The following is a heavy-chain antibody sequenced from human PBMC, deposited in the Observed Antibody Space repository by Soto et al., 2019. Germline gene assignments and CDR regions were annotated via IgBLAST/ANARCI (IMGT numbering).Heavy chain of an antibody. V-gene: IGHV4-31*03. Sequence: KSSETLSLTCTVSGGSISSGGYYWSWIRQHPGKGLEWIGYIYYSGSTYYNPSLKSRVTISVDTSKNQFSLKLSSVTAADTAVYYCASTSLYYYDSSGMHSLGYWGQGTLVTVSS. CDR1: GGSISSGGYY. J-gene: IGHJ4*02. CDR3: ASTSLYYYDSSGMHSLGY. CDR2: IYYSGST. D-gene: IGHD3-22*01.